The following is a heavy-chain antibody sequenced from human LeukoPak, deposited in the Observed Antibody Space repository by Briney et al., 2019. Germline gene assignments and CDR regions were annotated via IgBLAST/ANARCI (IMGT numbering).Heavy chain of an antibody. CDR3: ARLTHSGSYSFDY. Sequence: ASVKVSCKASGGTFGSYAISWVRQAPGQGLEWMGRIIPILGIANYAQKFQGRVTITADKSTSTAYMELSSLRSEDTAVYYCARLTHSGSYSFDYWGQGTLVTVSS. V-gene: IGHV1-69*04. CDR1: GGTFGSYA. D-gene: IGHD1-26*01. CDR2: IIPILGIA. J-gene: IGHJ4*02.